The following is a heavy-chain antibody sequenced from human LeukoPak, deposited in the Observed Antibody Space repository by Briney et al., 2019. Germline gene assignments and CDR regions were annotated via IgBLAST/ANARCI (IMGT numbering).Heavy chain of an antibody. D-gene: IGHD3-22*01. Sequence: PGGSLRLSCAASGFIFSDYYMGWIRQAPGGGLEWVSYISDSGSNIYYTDSVKGRFTMSRDNAKKSLYLQMNSLRAEDTAVYYCARAKFDSSGYYYRGFDIWGQGTMVTVSS. V-gene: IGHV3-11*04. J-gene: IGHJ3*02. CDR3: ARAKFDSSGYYYRGFDI. CDR2: ISDSGSNI. CDR1: GFIFSDYY.